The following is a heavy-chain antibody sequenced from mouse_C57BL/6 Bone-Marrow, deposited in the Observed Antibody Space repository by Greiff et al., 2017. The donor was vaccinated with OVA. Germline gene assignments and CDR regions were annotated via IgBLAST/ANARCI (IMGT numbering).Heavy chain of an antibody. CDR2: ISDGGSYT. Sequence: EVHLVESGGGLVKPGGSLKLSCAASGFTFSSYAMSWVRQTPEKRLEWVATISDGGSYTYYPDNVKGRFTISRDNAKNNLYLQMSHLKSEDTAMYYCARERGTGTDYWGQGTTITVSS. CDR1: GFTFSSYA. J-gene: IGHJ2*01. CDR3: ARERGTGTDY. D-gene: IGHD4-1*01. V-gene: IGHV5-4*01.